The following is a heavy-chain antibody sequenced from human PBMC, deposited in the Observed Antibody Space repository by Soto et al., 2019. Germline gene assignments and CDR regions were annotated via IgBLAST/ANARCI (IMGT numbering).Heavy chain of an antibody. V-gene: IGHV4-59*01. CDR3: AVYYCARIQRGYDAFDI. J-gene: IGHJ3*02. D-gene: IGHD3-10*01. Sequence: SETLSLTCTVSGDSITDYYWSWIRESPGKGLEWIAYIHHTGTANYNPSLKSRVTISVDTSKSQFSLRLSSVTAADTAVYYCAVYYCARIQRGYDAFDIWGQGTMGTVSS. CDR1: GDSITDYY. CDR2: IHHTGTA.